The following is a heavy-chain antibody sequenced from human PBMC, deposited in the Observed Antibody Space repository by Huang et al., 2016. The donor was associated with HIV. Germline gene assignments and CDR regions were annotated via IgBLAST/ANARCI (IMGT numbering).Heavy chain of an antibody. V-gene: IGHV3-30*02. CDR1: GFTFGSFG. CDR2: IRYDGNNY. Sequence: QVQLVESGGGVVQPGGSLRLSCPAFGFTFGSFGMHWVRQAPGKGVEWVAFIRYDGNNYYYADSVRGRFTISRDNSKDTLYLQMNRLRPDDSAVYYCAKDLTYTFGRHFDYWGRGTLVTVSS. J-gene: IGHJ4*02. CDR3: AKDLTYTFGRHFDY. D-gene: IGHD3-3*01.